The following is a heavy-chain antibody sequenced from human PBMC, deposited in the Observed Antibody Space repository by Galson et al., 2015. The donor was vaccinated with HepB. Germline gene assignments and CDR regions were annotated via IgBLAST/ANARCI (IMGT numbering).Heavy chain of an antibody. CDR3: ASGHKRAYYFDY. Sequence: SVKVSCKASGGTFSSYAISWVRQAPGQGLEWMGGIIPIFGTANYAQKFQGRVTITADESTSTAYMELSSLRSEDTAVYYCASGHKRAYYFDYWGQGTLVTVSS. CDR1: GGTFSSYA. CDR2: IIPIFGTA. V-gene: IGHV1-69*13. J-gene: IGHJ4*02.